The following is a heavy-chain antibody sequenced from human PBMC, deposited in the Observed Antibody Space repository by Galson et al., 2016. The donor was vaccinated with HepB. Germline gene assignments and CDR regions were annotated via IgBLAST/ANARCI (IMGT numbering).Heavy chain of an antibody. Sequence: SLRLSCAASGFTFSTYAMTWVRQAPGKGLEWVATISGSGGGIYYADSVKGRFTISRDNSKNTLSLQMNSLRAEDTAIYYCARDGISSLDQWGQGILVTVSS. CDR2: ISGSGGGI. V-gene: IGHV3-23*01. D-gene: IGHD2/OR15-2a*01. CDR3: ARDGISSLDQ. J-gene: IGHJ4*02. CDR1: GFTFSTYA.